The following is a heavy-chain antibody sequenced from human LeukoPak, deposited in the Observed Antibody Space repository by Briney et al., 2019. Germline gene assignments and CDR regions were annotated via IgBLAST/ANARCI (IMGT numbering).Heavy chain of an antibody. J-gene: IGHJ4*02. CDR1: GYTFTAYC. D-gene: IGHD1-26*01. V-gene: IGHV1-2*02. CDR3: ATDLKLRATGVLNS. CDR2: INPNTGAT. Sequence: GASVKVSCKTSGYTFTAYCLHWVRQAPGQGLEWMGWINPNTGATTDAQKFQGRVTMTRDTSISTTYMELSGLTSDDTAIYFCATDLKLRATGVLNSWGQGTLVTVSS.